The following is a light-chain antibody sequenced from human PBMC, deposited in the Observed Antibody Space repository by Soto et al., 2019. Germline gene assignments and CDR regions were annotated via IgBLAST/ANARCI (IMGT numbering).Light chain of an antibody. V-gene: IGKV3-20*01. CDR2: GAS. Sequence: EIVLTQSPGTLSLSPGERATLSCRASQSVSSSYLAWYQQKPGQAPRLFIYGASSRATGIPDRISGSGSGTDFTLTISRLEPEDFAVYYCQQYGSSPYTFGQGTKVDI. J-gene: IGKJ2*01. CDR1: QSVSSSY. CDR3: QQYGSSPYT.